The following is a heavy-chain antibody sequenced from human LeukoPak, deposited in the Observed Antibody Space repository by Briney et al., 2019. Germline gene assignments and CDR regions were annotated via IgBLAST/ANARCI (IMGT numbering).Heavy chain of an antibody. V-gene: IGHV3-23*01. CDR2: LSGGGGDT. D-gene: IGHD6-19*01. CDR3: AKDRSSGWDNWFDP. Sequence: GGSLRPSCAASGFSFSRYAMSWVRQAPGKGLEWVSALSGGGGDTYYADSVKGRFTISRDNSKNTLYLQMNSLRAEDTAVYYCAKDRSSGWDNWFDPWGQGTLVTVSS. J-gene: IGHJ5*02. CDR1: GFSFSRYA.